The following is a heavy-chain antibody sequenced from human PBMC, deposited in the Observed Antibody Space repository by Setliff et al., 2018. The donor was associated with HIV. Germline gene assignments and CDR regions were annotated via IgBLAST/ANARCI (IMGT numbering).Heavy chain of an antibody. V-gene: IGHV1-3*01. J-gene: IGHJ4*02. CDR3: ARVSGLSGELLYFDY. Sequence: RASVKVSCKASGYTFTSYALHWVRQAPGQRLEWMGWINAGNGHTKYSQKFQGRVSITRDTSASTAYMELSSLRSEDTAVYYCARVSGLSGELLYFDYWGLGTLVTVSS. CDR1: GYTFTSYA. D-gene: IGHD1-26*01. CDR2: INAGNGHT.